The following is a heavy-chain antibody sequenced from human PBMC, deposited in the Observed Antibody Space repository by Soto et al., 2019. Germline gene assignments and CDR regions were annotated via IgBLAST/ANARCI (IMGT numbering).Heavy chain of an antibody. CDR3: ARTVVATEYYYYYYMDV. CDR1: GGSISSSSYY. Sequence: PSETLSLTCTVSGGSISSSSYYWGWIRQPPGKGLEWIGSIYYSGSTYYNPSLKSRVTISVDTSKNQFSLKLSSVTAADTAVYYCARTVVATEYYYYYYMDVWGKGTTVTVSS. CDR2: IYYSGST. J-gene: IGHJ6*03. V-gene: IGHV4-39*01. D-gene: IGHD5-12*01.